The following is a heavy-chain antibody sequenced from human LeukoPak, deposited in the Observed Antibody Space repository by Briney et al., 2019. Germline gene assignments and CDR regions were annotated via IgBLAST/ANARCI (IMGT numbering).Heavy chain of an antibody. D-gene: IGHD1-14*01. J-gene: IGHJ4*02. CDR3: ARAITDFDY. CDR1: GFTFNTYW. CDR2: IKPDGSET. V-gene: IGHV3-7*01. Sequence: GGSLRLSCAASGFTFNTYWMSWVRQAPGKGVEGVANIKPDGSETNYVDSVKGRFTISRDNAKRSLYLQMNSLRVEDTAVYYCARAITDFDYWGQGTLVTVAS.